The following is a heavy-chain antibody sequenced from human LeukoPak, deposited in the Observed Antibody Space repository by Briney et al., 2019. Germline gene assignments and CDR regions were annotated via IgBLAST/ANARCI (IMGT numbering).Heavy chain of an antibody. CDR3: ARDRTGTKWFDP. J-gene: IGHJ5*02. D-gene: IGHD2-8*02. Sequence: GGSLRLSCAASGFTVSSNYMSWVRQAPGKGLEWVSVIYSGGSTYYADSVKGRFTISRDNSKNTLYLQMNSLRAEDTAVYYCARDRTGTKWFDPWGQGTLVTVSS. CDR1: GFTVSSNY. V-gene: IGHV3-66*01. CDR2: IYSGGST.